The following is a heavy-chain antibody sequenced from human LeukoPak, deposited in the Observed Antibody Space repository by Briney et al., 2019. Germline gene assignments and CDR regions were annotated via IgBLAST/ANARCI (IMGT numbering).Heavy chain of an antibody. CDR3: ARDPYSGSYGPYYYYYMDV. D-gene: IGHD1-26*01. CDR1: GFTFSSYG. CDR2: ISSSSIYI. V-gene: IGHV3-21*06. J-gene: IGHJ6*03. Sequence: PGGSLRLSCGVSGFTFSSYGMSWVRQAPGKGLEWVSSISSSSIYIYYADSVKGRFTISRDNAKNSLYLQMDSLRVEDTAVYYCARDPYSGSYGPYYYYYMDVWGKGTTVTISS.